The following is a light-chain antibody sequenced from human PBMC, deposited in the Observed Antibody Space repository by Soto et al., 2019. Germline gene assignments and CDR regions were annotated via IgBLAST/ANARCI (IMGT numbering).Light chain of an antibody. Sequence: EIVMTQSPATLSVSPGERATLSCRASQNVSSKLAWYQQKLGQAPRLLIYGASTRATGIPARFSGSGSGTEFTLTISSLQSEDFAVYYCQQYNNWPQTFGQGTKVEIK. CDR1: QNVSSK. CDR3: QQYNNWPQT. CDR2: GAS. V-gene: IGKV3-15*01. J-gene: IGKJ1*01.